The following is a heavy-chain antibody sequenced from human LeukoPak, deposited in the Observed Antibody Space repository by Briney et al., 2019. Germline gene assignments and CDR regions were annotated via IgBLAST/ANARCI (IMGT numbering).Heavy chain of an antibody. CDR3: ARVGQYSSGWSPVDY. CDR2: IKQDGSEK. J-gene: IGHJ4*02. V-gene: IGHV3-7*01. CDR1: GFTFSSYW. Sequence: GGSLRLSCAASGFTFSSYWMSWVRQAPGKGLEWVANIKQDGSEKYYVDSVKGRFTISRDNARNTLYLQMNSLRAEDTAVYYCARVGQYSSGWSPVDYWGQGTLVTVSS. D-gene: IGHD6-19*01.